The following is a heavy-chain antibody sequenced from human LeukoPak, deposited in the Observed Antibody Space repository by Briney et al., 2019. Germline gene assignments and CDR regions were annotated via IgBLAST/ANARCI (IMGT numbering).Heavy chain of an antibody. J-gene: IGHJ4*02. CDR3: ARDLNDILTGYVDY. Sequence: ASVKVSCKASGYTFTSYGISWVRQAPGQGLEWMGWISAYNGNTNYAQKLQSRVTMTTDTSTSTAYMELRSLRSDDTAVYYCARDLNDILTGYVDYWGQGTLVTVSS. V-gene: IGHV1-18*01. D-gene: IGHD3-9*01. CDR1: GYTFTSYG. CDR2: ISAYNGNT.